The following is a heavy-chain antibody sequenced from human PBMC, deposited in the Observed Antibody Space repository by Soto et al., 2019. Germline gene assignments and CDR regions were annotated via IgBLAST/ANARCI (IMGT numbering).Heavy chain of an antibody. Sequence: SETLSLTCAVYCGSFSGYYWSWIRQPPGKGLEWIGYIYYSGSTNYNPSLKSRVTISVDTSKDQFSLKLSSVTAADTAVYYCARGRIQLWYPFDYWGQGTLVTVSS. D-gene: IGHD5-18*01. V-gene: IGHV4-59*01. CDR2: IYYSGST. J-gene: IGHJ4*02. CDR3: ARGRIQLWYPFDY. CDR1: CGSFSGYY.